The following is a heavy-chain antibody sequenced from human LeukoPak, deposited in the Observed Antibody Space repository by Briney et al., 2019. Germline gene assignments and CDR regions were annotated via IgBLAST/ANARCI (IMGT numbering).Heavy chain of an antibody. V-gene: IGHV1-2*02. CDR2: FNPDNGGT. Sequence: ASVKVSCKASGYTFTGNYMHWVRQAPGQGLEWVGWFNPDNGGTNYAQKFQGRVTMTRDTSISTAYIELSSLRSDDTAVYYCARQHNTGWGLFDYWGQGTLVTVSS. CDR3: ARQHNTGWGLFDY. J-gene: IGHJ4*02. CDR1: GYTFTGNY. D-gene: IGHD6-19*01.